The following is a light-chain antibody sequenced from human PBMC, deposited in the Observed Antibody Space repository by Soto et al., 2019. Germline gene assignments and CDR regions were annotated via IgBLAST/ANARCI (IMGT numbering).Light chain of an antibody. CDR2: GSS. J-gene: IGLJ1*01. CDR1: SSNIGAGYD. Sequence: QSVLTQPPSVSGAPGQRVTISCAWTSSNIGAGYDIHWYQQFPGTAPKLLIYGSSNRPSGVPDRFSVSKSGTSASLAITGLQAEDEADYYCQSYDTSLSAYVFGTGTKVTVL. V-gene: IGLV1-40*01. CDR3: QSYDTSLSAYV.